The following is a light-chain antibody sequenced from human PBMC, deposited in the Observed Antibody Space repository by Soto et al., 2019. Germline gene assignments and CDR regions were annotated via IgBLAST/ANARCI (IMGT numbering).Light chain of an antibody. CDR1: PSVSSH. CDR2: DVS. Sequence: EIVLTQSPATLSLSLGERATVSCRASPSVSSHLAWYKPKRGQAPRLLIYDVSSRATGIPDRFSGSGSGTDFTLTIRRLEPEDFAVDYCQQYGSSPTFGQGTKVDIK. CDR3: QQYGSSPT. J-gene: IGKJ1*01. V-gene: IGKV3-20*01.